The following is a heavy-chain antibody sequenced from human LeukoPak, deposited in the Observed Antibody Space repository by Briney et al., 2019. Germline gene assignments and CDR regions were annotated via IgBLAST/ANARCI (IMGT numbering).Heavy chain of an antibody. CDR3: ARPSGYYAFDS. V-gene: IGHV3-21*06. CDR2: ITSGSRYL. Sequence: GGSLRLSCEASGFSFSSYSMDWVRQAPGKGLEWVASITSGSRYLYYGDSVKGRFTVPRDNTKNSLHLQMNSLRVDDTAVYYCARPSGYYAFDSWGQGTLVTVSS. J-gene: IGHJ4*02. D-gene: IGHD3-22*01. CDR1: GFSFSSYS.